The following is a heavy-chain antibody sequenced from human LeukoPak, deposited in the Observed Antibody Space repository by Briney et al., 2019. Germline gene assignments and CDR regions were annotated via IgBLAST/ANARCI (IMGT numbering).Heavy chain of an antibody. V-gene: IGHV4-4*02. J-gene: IGHJ3*02. D-gene: IGHD2-2*01. Sequence: PSGTLSLTCAVSGGSISSSNWWSWVRQPPGKGLEWIGEIYHSGSTNYNPSPKSRVTISVDKSKNQFSLKLTSVTAADTAVYFCARHGNIVVIPDASKAFDIWGQGTMVTVSS. CDR2: IYHSGST. CDR3: ARHGNIVVIPDASKAFDI. CDR1: GGSISSSNW.